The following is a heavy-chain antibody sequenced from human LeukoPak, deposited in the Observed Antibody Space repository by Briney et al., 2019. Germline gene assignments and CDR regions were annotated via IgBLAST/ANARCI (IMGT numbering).Heavy chain of an antibody. CDR2: IYYSGNT. CDR3: ARQLYVSGSYYAPMDV. J-gene: IGHJ6*03. CDR1: GGSISNYY. D-gene: IGHD3-10*01. V-gene: IGHV4-39*01. Sequence: SETLSLTCTVSGGSISNYYWGWIRQPPGMGLGWIGSIYYSGNTYYNPSLKSRVTISLDTSKNQFSLKMSSVTAADTAVYFCARQLYVSGSYYAPMDVWGKGTTVTISS.